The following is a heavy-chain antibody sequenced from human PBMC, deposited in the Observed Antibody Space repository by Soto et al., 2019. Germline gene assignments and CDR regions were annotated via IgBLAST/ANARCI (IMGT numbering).Heavy chain of an antibody. CDR3: AKGFGPGASDYGGNSEFDY. CDR2: ISGSGGST. Sequence: QPVGSLRLSCAASGFTFSSYAMSWVRQAPGKGLEWVSAISGSGGSTYYADSVKGRFTISRDNSKNTLYLQMNSLRAEDTAVYYCAKGFGPGASDYGGNSEFDYWGQGTLVTVSS. J-gene: IGHJ4*02. V-gene: IGHV3-23*01. CDR1: GFTFSSYA. D-gene: IGHD4-17*01.